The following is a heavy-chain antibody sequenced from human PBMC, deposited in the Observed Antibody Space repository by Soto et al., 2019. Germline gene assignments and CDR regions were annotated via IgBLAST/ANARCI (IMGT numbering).Heavy chain of an antibody. Sequence: PGGSLRLSCAASGFPFSMYAMMWVLQDPGKGLEWVSSISGSVDRTYYADSVKGRFTISRDNSKKTVVLQMNNLRVEDTAVYHCARSPSRAPYGMDVWGQGTTVTVSS. D-gene: IGHD6-6*01. CDR1: GFPFSMYA. V-gene: IGHV3-23*01. J-gene: IGHJ6*02. CDR3: ARSPSRAPYGMDV. CDR2: ISGSVDRT.